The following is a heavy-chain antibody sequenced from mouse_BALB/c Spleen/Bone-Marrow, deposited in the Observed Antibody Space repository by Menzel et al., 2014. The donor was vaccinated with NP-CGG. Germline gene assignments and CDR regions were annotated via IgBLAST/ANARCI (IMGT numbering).Heavy chain of an antibody. D-gene: IGHD1-2*01. Sequence: EVQLVESGGGLVQPGGSLRLSCATSGFTFTDYYMSWVRQPPGKALEWLGFIRNKANGYTTEYSASVKGRCTISRDNSQSILYLQMNPLRTEDSATYFCARDNYYGCHWYFDVWGAGTTVTVSS. CDR1: GFTFTDYY. CDR3: ARDNYYGCHWYFDV. V-gene: IGHV7-3*02. CDR2: IRNKANGYTT. J-gene: IGHJ1*01.